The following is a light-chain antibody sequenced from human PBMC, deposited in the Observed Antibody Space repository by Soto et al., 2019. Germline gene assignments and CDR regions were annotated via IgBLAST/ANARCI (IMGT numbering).Light chain of an antibody. J-gene: IGKJ2*01. CDR1: HTVSSSY. CDR3: QHYNNWPPMYT. Sequence: EIVLTQSPGTLSLSPGERAALSCRASHTVSSSYLAWYQHKPGQAPRLLIYGASTRATGIPARFSGSGSGTEFTLTITSLQSEDFAVYYCQHYNNWPPMYTFGQGTKLEIK. V-gene: IGKV3-15*01. CDR2: GAS.